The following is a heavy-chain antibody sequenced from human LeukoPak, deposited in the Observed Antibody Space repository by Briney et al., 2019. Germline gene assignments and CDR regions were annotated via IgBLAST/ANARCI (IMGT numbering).Heavy chain of an antibody. CDR2: IKQDGSEK. Sequence: GGSLRLSCAAAGFTFSSYWMSWVRQAPGEGLEWVANIKQDGSEKYYVDSVKGRFTISRDNAKNSLYLQMNSLRAEDTAVYYCASDMASITMVRGVSFDYWGQGTLVTVSS. D-gene: IGHD3-10*01. J-gene: IGHJ4*02. V-gene: IGHV3-7*03. CDR3: ASDMASITMVRGVSFDY. CDR1: GFTFSSYW.